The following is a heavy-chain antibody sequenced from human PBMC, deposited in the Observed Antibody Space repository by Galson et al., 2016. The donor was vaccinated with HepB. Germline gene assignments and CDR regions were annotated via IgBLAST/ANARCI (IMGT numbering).Heavy chain of an antibody. D-gene: IGHD1-26*01. J-gene: IGHJ6*02. CDR1: GGTFGSYS. V-gene: IGHV1-69*06. Sequence: SVKVSCKDSGGTFGSYSLSWVRQAPGQGLEWMGGIVPISGAANYAPKFQGRVTITADKSTNTAYMELNSLRSDDTADYYCMKVMGGGALYFYYGLDVWGQGTTVTASS. CDR3: MKVMGGGALYFYYGLDV. CDR2: IVPISGAA.